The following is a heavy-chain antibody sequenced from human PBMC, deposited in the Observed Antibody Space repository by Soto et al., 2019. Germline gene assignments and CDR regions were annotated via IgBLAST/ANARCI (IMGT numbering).Heavy chain of an antibody. CDR2: IYYSGIT. CDR1: GGSSSSSTYY. D-gene: IGHD3-22*01. CDR3: ARGRAYYYDGSGYYLDAFDI. J-gene: IGHJ3*02. V-gene: IGHV4-31*03. Sequence: KASETLSLTCTVSGGSSSSSTYYWSWIRHDPGKGLEWIGYIYYSGITYYNPSLKSRVTVSVDTSKNQFSLRLSSVTAADTAVFYCARGRAYYYDGSGYYLDAFDIWGQGTMVTVSS.